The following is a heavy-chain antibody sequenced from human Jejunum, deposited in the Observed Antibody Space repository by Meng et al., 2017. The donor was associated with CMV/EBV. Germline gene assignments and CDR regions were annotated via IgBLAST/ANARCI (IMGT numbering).Heavy chain of an antibody. Sequence: SGFAFRGYTMTWVRQAPGKGLEWVSAISGSAANTYYADSVKGRFTISRENSKNTLYLQMNSLRAEDTAVYYCAKERGSGSYYKGTDYWGQGTLVTVSS. J-gene: IGHJ4*02. CDR3: AKERGSGSYYKGTDY. CDR1: GFAFRGYT. CDR2: ISGSAANT. D-gene: IGHD3-10*01. V-gene: IGHV3-23*01.